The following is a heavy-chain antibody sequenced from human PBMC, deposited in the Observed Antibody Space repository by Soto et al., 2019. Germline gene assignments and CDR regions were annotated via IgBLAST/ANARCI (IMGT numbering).Heavy chain of an antibody. CDR3: ASFILRELNFDY. CDR2: MNPNSGNT. Sequence: ASVKVSCKASGYTFTSYDINWVRQATGQGLEWMGWMNPNSGNTGYAQKFQGRVTMTRNTSISTAYMELSSLRSEDTAVYYCASFILRELNFDYWGQGTLVTVSS. J-gene: IGHJ4*02. V-gene: IGHV1-8*01. D-gene: IGHD1-7*01. CDR1: GYTFTSYD.